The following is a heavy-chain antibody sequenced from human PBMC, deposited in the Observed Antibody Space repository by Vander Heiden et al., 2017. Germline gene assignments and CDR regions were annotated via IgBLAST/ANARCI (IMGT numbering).Heavy chain of an antibody. V-gene: IGHV3-30*04. CDR2: ISFDVRNQ. D-gene: IGHD6-13*01. Sequence: QVQLVESGGGAVQPGRSLTLSCVVSGFTVNSYPMNWVRQAPGKGLEWVAGISFDVRNQYYAGAVKGRFTFSRDNSKNTASLKIDSLRAEDAALDDCAREGVDPWGQGTLVTVSS. CDR3: AREGVDP. CDR1: GFTVNSYP. J-gene: IGHJ5*02.